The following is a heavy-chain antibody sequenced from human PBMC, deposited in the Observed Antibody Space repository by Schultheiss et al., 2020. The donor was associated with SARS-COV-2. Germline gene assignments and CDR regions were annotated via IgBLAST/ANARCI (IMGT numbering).Heavy chain of an antibody. D-gene: IGHD3-3*01. CDR1: GYTFTSYG. Sequence: ASVKVSCKASGYTFTSYGISWVRQAPGQGLEWMGWISAYNGNTNYAQKLQGRVTMTTDTSTSTAYMELRSLRSDDTAVYYCAARRSTVTIFGVVIRDFDYWGQGTLVTVSS. J-gene: IGHJ4*02. V-gene: IGHV1-18*01. CDR3: AARRSTVTIFGVVIRDFDY. CDR2: ISAYNGNT.